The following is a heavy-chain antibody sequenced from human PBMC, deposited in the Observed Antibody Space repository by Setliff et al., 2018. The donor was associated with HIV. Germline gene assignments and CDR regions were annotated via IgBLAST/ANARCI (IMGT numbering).Heavy chain of an antibody. J-gene: IGHJ2*01. D-gene: IGHD5-18*01. Sequence: PGGSLRLSCAASGFTFDDYGMTWVRQAPGKGLVWVSRINSDGSSTSYADSVKGRFTISRDNAKNTLFLQMNSLRAEDTAVYYCARDVKGYIYGSTYWYFDLWGRGTLVTVSS. CDR3: ARDVKGYIYGSTYWYFDL. CDR2: INSDGSST. CDR1: GFTFDDYG. V-gene: IGHV3-74*01.